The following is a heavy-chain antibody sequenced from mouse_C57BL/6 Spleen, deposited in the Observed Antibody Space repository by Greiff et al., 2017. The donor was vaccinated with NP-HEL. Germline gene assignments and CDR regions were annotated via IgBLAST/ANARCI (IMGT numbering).Heavy chain of an antibody. CDR1: GFTFSDYG. V-gene: IGHV5-15*01. Sequence: EVNLVESGGGLVQPGGSLKLSCAASGFTFSDYGMAWVRQAPRKGPEWVAFISNLAYSIYYADTVTGRFTISRENAKNTLYLEMSSLRSEDTAMYYCARQAGNYAMDYWGQGTSVTVSS. CDR3: ARQAGNYAMDY. J-gene: IGHJ4*01. CDR2: ISNLAYSI. D-gene: IGHD1-1*02.